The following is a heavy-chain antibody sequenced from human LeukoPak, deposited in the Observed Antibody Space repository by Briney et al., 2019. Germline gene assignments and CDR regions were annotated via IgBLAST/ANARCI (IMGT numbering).Heavy chain of an antibody. J-gene: IGHJ1*01. CDR1: GYTFTSYD. Sequence: ASVKVSCKASGYTFTSYDINWVRQATGQGLEWMGWMNPNSGNTGYAQKFQGRVTMTRNTSISTAYMELSSLRSDDTAVYYCARVRRIAAAGAEYFQHWGQGTLVTVSS. CDR2: MNPNSGNT. CDR3: ARVRRIAAAGAEYFQH. D-gene: IGHD6-13*01. V-gene: IGHV1-8*01.